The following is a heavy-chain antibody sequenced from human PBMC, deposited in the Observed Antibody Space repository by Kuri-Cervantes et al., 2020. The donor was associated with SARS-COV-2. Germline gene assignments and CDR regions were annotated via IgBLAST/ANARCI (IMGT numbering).Heavy chain of an antibody. D-gene: IGHD6-6*01. J-gene: IGHJ6*02. CDR1: GGTFSSYA. Sequence: SVKVSCKASGGTFSSYAISWVRQAPGQGLEWMGGIIPIFGTANYAQKFQGRVTITADESTSTAYMELSSLRSEDTAAYYCAGGEQLALWYYYYGMDVWGQGTTVTVSS. CDR2: IIPIFGTA. CDR3: AGGEQLALWYYYYGMDV. V-gene: IGHV1-69*13.